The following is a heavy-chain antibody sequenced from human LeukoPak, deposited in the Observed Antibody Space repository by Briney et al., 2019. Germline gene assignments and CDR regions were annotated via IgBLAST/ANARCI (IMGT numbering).Heavy chain of an antibody. Sequence: SVKVSCKASGGTFSSYAISWARQAPGQGLEWMGGIIPIFGTANYAQKFQGRVTITTDESTSTAYMELSSLRSEDTAVYYCASRGSWYNWNYGGYYYMDVWGKGTTVTVSS. CDR2: IIPIFGTA. D-gene: IGHD1-7*01. V-gene: IGHV1-69*05. CDR1: GGTFSSYA. J-gene: IGHJ6*03. CDR3: ASRGSWYNWNYGGYYYMDV.